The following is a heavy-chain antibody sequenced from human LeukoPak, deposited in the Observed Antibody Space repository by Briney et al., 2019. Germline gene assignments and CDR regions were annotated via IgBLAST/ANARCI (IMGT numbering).Heavy chain of an antibody. J-gene: IGHJ4*02. Sequence: GGSLRLSCAASGFTFSSYAMSWVRQAPRKGLEWVSTFSGTSSTSYADAVKGRVTISRDNSKNTLYLQMNSLRAEDTAVYYCAKLKQWQPQRYFFEYWGQGALVTVAS. CDR2: FSGTSST. V-gene: IGHV3-23*01. D-gene: IGHD6-19*01. CDR3: AKLKQWQPQRYFFEY. CDR1: GFTFSSYA.